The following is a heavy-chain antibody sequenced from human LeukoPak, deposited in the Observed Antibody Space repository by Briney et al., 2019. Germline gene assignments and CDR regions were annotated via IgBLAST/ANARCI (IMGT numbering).Heavy chain of an antibody. CDR1: GGSISSYY. Sequence: SETLSLTCTVSGGSISSYYWSWIRQPPGKGLEWIGYIYYSGGTNYNPSLKSRVTISVDTSKNQFSLKLSSVTAADTAVYYCARHAKYSSKWYGMDVWGQGTTVTVSS. V-gene: IGHV4-59*08. CDR2: IYYSGGT. CDR3: ARHAKYSSKWYGMDV. D-gene: IGHD6-13*01. J-gene: IGHJ6*02.